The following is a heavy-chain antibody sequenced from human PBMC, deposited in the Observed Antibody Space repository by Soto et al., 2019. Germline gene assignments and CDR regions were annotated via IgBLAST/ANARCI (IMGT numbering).Heavy chain of an antibody. V-gene: IGHV1-18*01. CDR2: ISAYNGNT. J-gene: IGHJ6*02. Sequence: ASVKVSCKASGYTFTSYGISWVRQAPGQGLEWMGWISAYNGNTNYAQKLQGRVTMTTDTSTSTAYMELRSLRSDDTAVYYCASSGRPYYYYGMDVWGQGTTVTVSS. CDR1: GYTFTSYG. CDR3: ASSGRPYYYYGMDV.